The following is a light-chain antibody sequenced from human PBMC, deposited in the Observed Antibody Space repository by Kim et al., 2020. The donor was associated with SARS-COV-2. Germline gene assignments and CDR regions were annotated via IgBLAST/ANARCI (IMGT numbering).Light chain of an antibody. CDR2: SDY. Sequence: ELTQPPSASGTPGQKVTISCYGSSSNIGISIVNWYQQVPGTAPSLLIYSDYQRPSGVPGRFSGSKSGTSASLAINGLQSEDEADYYCAAWDDSLQGWLFGGGTQLTVL. CDR3: AAWDDSLQGWL. J-gene: IGLJ3*02. CDR1: SSNIGISI. V-gene: IGLV1-44*01.